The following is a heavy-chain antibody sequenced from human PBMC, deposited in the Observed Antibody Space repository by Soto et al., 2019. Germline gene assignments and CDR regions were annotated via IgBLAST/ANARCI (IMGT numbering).Heavy chain of an antibody. CDR2: ISWNSNSI. CDR3: AKDMGYGMDV. V-gene: IGHV3-9*01. J-gene: IGHJ6*02. CDR1: GFSFDAYV. D-gene: IGHD3-16*01. Sequence: EVQLVESGGGLVQPGRSLRLSCAASGFSFDAYVMHWVRQAPGKGLEWVSSISWNSNSIDYADSVKGRFTVSRDNAKNSLYLQMNSLRAEDTALYYCAKDMGYGMDVWGQGTTVTVSS.